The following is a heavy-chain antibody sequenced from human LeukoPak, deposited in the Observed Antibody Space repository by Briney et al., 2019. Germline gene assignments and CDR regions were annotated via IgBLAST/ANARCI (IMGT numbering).Heavy chain of an antibody. V-gene: IGHV4-38-2*02. Sequence: PSETLSLTCTVSGYSISSGYYWAWIRQPPGRGLEWIGSIYFTGNTYYNSSLQSRVIISVDTSNNQFSLQLDSVTAADTAVYYCARDGVDYGDYGGGYWGQGTLVTVSS. CDR1: GYSISSGYY. CDR2: IYFTGNT. J-gene: IGHJ4*02. D-gene: IGHD4-17*01. CDR3: ARDGVDYGDYGGGY.